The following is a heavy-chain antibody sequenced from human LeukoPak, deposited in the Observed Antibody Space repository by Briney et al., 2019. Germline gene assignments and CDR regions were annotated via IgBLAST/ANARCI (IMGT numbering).Heavy chain of an antibody. J-gene: IGHJ4*02. CDR3: ARGYYDFWSGYFDYFDY. V-gene: IGHV3-30-3*01. Sequence: GGSLRLSCAASGFTFSSYAMHWVRQAPGKGLEWVAVISYDGSNKYYADSVKGRFTISRDNSKNTLYLQMNSLRAEDTAVYYCARGYYDFWSGYFDYFDYWGQGTLVTVSS. CDR2: ISYDGSNK. D-gene: IGHD3-3*01. CDR1: GFTFSSYA.